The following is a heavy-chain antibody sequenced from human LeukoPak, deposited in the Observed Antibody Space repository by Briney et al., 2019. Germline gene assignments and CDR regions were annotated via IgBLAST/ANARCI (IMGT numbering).Heavy chain of an antibody. CDR3: MKDQSMQLVRYFFPDY. D-gene: IGHD6-6*01. V-gene: IGHV3-30*02. Sequence: GGSLRLSCAASGFTFSSYGMHWVRQAPGKGLEWVAFIRYDGSNKYYADSVKGRFTISRDNSKNTLYLQMNSLRAEDAAVYYCMKDQSMQLVRYFFPDYWGQGTLVTVSS. CDR1: GFTFSSYG. J-gene: IGHJ4*02. CDR2: IRYDGSNK.